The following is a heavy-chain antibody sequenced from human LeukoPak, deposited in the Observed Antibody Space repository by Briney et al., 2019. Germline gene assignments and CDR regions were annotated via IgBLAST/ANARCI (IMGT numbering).Heavy chain of an antibody. CDR3: ARGDYYGSGSPGGFDP. Sequence: SETLSLTCTVSGGSISSSSYYWGWIRQPPGKGLEWIGEINHSGSTNYNPSLKSRVTISVDTSKNQFSLKLSSVTAADTAVYYCARGDYYGSGSPGGFDPWGQGTLVTVSS. D-gene: IGHD3-10*01. V-gene: IGHV4-39*07. CDR1: GGSISSSSYY. J-gene: IGHJ5*02. CDR2: INHSGST.